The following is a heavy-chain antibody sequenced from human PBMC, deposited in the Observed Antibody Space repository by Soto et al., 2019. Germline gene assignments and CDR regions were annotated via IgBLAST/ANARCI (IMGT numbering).Heavy chain of an antibody. Sequence: QVQLVQSGAEVKKPRASVKVSCKASGYTFTSYGISWVRQAPGQGLEWMGWISAYNGNTNYAQKLQGRVTMTTDTSTSTAYMELRSLRSDDTAVYYCARHSVVVPAAIRERYYYYYGMDVWGQGTTVTVSS. CDR2: ISAYNGNT. CDR1: GYTFTSYG. J-gene: IGHJ6*02. D-gene: IGHD2-2*01. CDR3: ARHSVVVPAAIRERYYYYYGMDV. V-gene: IGHV1-18*01.